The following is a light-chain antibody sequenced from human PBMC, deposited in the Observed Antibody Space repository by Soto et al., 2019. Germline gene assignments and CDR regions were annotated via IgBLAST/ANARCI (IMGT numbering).Light chain of an antibody. CDR2: KAS. CDR3: QQSYSTPN. V-gene: IGKV1-5*03. CDR1: QSISSW. Sequence: DIQMTQSPSTLSASVGDRVAITCRASQSISSWLAWYQQKPGKAPKLLIYKASSLESGVPSRFSGSGYGTDFSLTISSLQTEDFATYYCQQSYSTPNFCGGTKVDI. J-gene: IGKJ4*01.